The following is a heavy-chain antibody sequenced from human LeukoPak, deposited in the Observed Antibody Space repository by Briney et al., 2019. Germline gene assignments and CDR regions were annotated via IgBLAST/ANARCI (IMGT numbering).Heavy chain of an antibody. D-gene: IGHD3-10*01. Sequence: NPSQTLSLTCPVAGGSLSGYYWSWVRQPAGKGREWIGLIYYSARTKYNPSLKSRVNISVDTPKNQFSLKLTSVTAPDTGVYYCARYGSGSYSDDHFQHWGQGTLVTVSS. CDR2: IYYSART. CDR3: ARYGSGSYSDDHFQH. CDR1: GGSLSGYY. J-gene: IGHJ1*01. V-gene: IGHV4-59*08.